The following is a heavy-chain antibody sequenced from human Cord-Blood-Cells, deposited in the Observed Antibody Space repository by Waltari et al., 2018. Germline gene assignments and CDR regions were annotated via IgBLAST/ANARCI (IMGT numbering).Heavy chain of an antibody. CDR2: ISAYNGNT. V-gene: IGHV1-18*04. CDR3: ARDSRRWGTDDAFDI. Sequence: GAAVKKPGASVKVSCKASGYTFTSYGISWVRQAPGQGLEWMGWISAYNGNTNYAQKLQGRVTMTTDTATSTAYMELRSLRSDDTAVYYCARDSRRWGTDDAFDIWGQGTMVTVSS. J-gene: IGHJ3*02. D-gene: IGHD7-27*01. CDR1: GYTFTSYG.